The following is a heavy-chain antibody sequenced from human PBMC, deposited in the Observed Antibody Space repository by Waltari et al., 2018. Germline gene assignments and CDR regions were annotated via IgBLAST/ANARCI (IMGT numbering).Heavy chain of an antibody. D-gene: IGHD4-17*01. CDR3: TRIYGDYGHFDY. CDR1: GFTFSGSA. J-gene: IGHJ4*02. Sequence: EVQLVESGGGLVQPGGSLKLSCAASGFTFSGSAMHWVRQASGKGLEWVGRIRSKANSYATAYAASVKGRFTISRDDSKNTAYLQMNSLKTEDTAVYYCTRIYGDYGHFDYWGQGTLVTVSS. CDR2: IRSKANSYAT. V-gene: IGHV3-73*02.